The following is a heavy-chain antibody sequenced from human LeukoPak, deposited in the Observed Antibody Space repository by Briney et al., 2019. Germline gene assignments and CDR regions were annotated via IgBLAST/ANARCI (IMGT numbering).Heavy chain of an antibody. CDR2: ISGSGGTP. V-gene: IGHV3-23*01. CDR3: AKAVRDGYPWYFDY. CDR1: GFTFSNYA. J-gene: IGHJ4*02. D-gene: IGHD5-24*01. Sequence: GGSLRLSCAASGFTFSNYAMSWVRQAPGKGLEWVAAISGSGGTPYYADSVKGRFTISRDNSKNTLYVQMDTLRAEDTAVFYCAKAVRDGYPWYFDYWGLGTLVTVSS.